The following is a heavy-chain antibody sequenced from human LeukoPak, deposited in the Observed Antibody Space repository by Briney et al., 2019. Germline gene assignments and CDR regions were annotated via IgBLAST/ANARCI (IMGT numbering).Heavy chain of an antibody. CDR3: AKDRLVSWVIAMFGMVFDY. CDR1: GFRFSDRY. V-gene: IGHV3-72*01. D-gene: IGHD2-21*01. J-gene: IGHJ4*02. CDR2: SRNKASSYST. Sequence: GGSLRLSCAASGFRFSDRYIDWVRQAPGKGLEWVGRSRNKASSYSTEYAASVEGRFTISRDVSESSLYLQMNSLRAEDTAVYYCAKDRLVSWVIAMFGMVFDYWGQGTLVTVSS.